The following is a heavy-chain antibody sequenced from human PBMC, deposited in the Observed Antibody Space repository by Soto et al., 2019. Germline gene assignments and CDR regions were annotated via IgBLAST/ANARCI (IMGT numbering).Heavy chain of an antibody. CDR2: ISYDGSNK. CDR1: GFTFSSYG. D-gene: IGHD6-19*01. CDR3: AKVRCAYSSGCPRGYYFDY. J-gene: IGHJ4*02. Sequence: GGSLRLSCAASGFTFSSYGMHWVRQAPGKGLEWVAVISYDGSNKYYADSVKGRFTISRDNSKNTLYLQMNSLRAEDTAVYYCAKVRCAYSSGCPRGYYFDYWGQGTLVTVSS. V-gene: IGHV3-30*18.